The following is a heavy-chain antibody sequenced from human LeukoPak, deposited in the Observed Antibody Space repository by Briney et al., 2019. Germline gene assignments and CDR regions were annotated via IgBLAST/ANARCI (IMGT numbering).Heavy chain of an antibody. V-gene: IGHV4-34*01. Sequence: PSETLSLTCAVYGVSFSGYYWSWIRQPPGKGLEWIGEINHSGSNNDNPSLKSRVTISVDTSKTQFSLKLRSVTAADTAVYYCARAVIVVVPAAEQSFDIWGQGTMVTVSS. CDR3: ARAVIVVVPAAEQSFDI. CDR2: INHSGSN. D-gene: IGHD2-2*01. CDR1: GVSFSGYY. J-gene: IGHJ3*02.